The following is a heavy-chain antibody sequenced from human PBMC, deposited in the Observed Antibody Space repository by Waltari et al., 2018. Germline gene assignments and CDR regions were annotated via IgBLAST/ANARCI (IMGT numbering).Heavy chain of an antibody. CDR2: INAGKGNT. V-gene: IGHV1-3*01. CDR3: AREDDSSGYYLGDFDY. J-gene: IGHJ4*02. CDR1: GYTFTSYA. D-gene: IGHD3-22*01. Sequence: QVQLVQSGAEVKKPGASVKVSCKASGYTFTSYAMHWVRQAPGQRLEWMGWINAGKGNTKYSQKFQGRVTITRDTSASTAYMELSSLRAEDTAVYYCAREDDSSGYYLGDFDYWGQGTLVTVSS.